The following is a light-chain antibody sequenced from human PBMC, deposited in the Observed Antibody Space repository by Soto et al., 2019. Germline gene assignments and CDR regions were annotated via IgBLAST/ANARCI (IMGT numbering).Light chain of an antibody. CDR2: DAS. Sequence: DIQMTQSPSTLSASVGDRVTITCRASQSISSWLAWYQQKPGKAPKLLIYDASSLESGVPSRFSGSGSGTEFTLIISSLQSEDSAVYYCQQYNSWLWTFGQGTKVDIK. CDR1: QSISSW. V-gene: IGKV1-5*01. J-gene: IGKJ1*01. CDR3: QQYNSWLWT.